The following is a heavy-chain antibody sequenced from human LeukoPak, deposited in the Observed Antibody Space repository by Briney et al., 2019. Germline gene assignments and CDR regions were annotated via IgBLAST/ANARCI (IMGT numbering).Heavy chain of an antibody. D-gene: IGHD5-12*01. Sequence: PGGSLRLSCAASGFTFSSYSMNWVRQAPGKGLEWVSYISSSSSTIYYADSVKGRFTISRDNAKNSLYLQMNSLRAEDTAVYYCARDTLATLFDYWGQGTLVTVSS. CDR2: ISSSSSTI. CDR3: ARDTLATLFDY. V-gene: IGHV3-48*04. J-gene: IGHJ4*02. CDR1: GFTFSSYS.